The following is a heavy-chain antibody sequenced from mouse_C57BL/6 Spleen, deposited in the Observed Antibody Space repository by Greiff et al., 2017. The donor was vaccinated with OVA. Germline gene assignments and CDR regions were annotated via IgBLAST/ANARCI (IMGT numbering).Heavy chain of an antibody. Sequence: VKLQQPGTELVKPGASVKLSCKASGYTFTSYWMYWVKQRPGQGLEWIGNINPSNGGTNYNEKFKSKATLTVDKSSSTAYMQLSSLTSEDSAVYYCARFTTDWYFDVWGTGTTVTVSS. D-gene: IGHD1-1*01. CDR2: INPSNGGT. V-gene: IGHV1-53*01. CDR1: GYTFTSYW. CDR3: ARFTTDWYFDV. J-gene: IGHJ1*03.